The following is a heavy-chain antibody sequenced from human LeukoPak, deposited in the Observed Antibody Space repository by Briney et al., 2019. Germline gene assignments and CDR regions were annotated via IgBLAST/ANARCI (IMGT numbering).Heavy chain of an antibody. CDR3: AREPSGNNDY. V-gene: IGHV3-48*03. CDR1: GFTFSSYE. Sequence: PGGSLTLSCAASGFTFSSYEMNWVRQAPGKGLEWVSYISSSGSTIYYADSVKGRFTISRDNAKNSLYLQMNSLRAEDTAVYYCAREPSGNNDYWGQGTLVSVSS. CDR2: ISSSGSTI. D-gene: IGHD1-1*01. J-gene: IGHJ4*02.